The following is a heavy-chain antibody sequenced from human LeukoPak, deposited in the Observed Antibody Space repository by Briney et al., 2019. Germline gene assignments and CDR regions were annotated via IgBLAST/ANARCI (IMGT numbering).Heavy chain of an antibody. CDR3: AKDLYYGSSGKGAFDI. CDR1: GFTFSSYE. CDR2: ISSSGSTI. Sequence: PGGSLRLSCAASGFTFSSYEMNWVRQAPGKGLEWVSYISSSGSTIYYADSVKGRFTISRDNAKNSLHLQMNSLRAEDTAVYYCAKDLYYGSSGKGAFDIWGQGTMVTVSS. J-gene: IGHJ3*02. D-gene: IGHD3-22*01. V-gene: IGHV3-48*03.